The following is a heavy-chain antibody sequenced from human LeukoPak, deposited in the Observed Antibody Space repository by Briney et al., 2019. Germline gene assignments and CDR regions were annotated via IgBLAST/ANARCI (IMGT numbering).Heavy chain of an antibody. Sequence: GASVKVSCKVSGYTLTELSMHWVRQAPGKGLEWMGGFDPEDGETIYAQKFQGRVTMTEDTSTDTAYMELSSLRSEGTAVYYCATAVVVGDAFNIWGQGTMVTVSS. J-gene: IGHJ3*02. CDR1: GYTLTELS. CDR2: FDPEDGET. D-gene: IGHD1-26*01. CDR3: ATAVVVGDAFNI. V-gene: IGHV1-24*01.